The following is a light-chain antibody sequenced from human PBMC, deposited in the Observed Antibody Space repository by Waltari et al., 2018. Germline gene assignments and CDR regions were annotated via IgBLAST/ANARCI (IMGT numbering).Light chain of an antibody. Sequence: EIVMTQSPATLSVSPGERATLSCRASQSVSSNLAWYQQKPGQAPRRLIYGASTRATCIPARFTGSGSWPECTLTLSSMQSEDFAVYYCQQYNNWPPTWTFGQWTKVEIK. J-gene: IGKJ1*01. CDR2: GAS. CDR3: QQYNNWPPTWT. CDR1: QSVSSN. V-gene: IGKV3-15*01.